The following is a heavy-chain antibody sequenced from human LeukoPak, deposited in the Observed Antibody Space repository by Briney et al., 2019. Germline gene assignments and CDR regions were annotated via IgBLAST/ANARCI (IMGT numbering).Heavy chain of an antibody. CDR3: AREDTAIDY. Sequence: GRSLRLSCAASGFTFSSYAMHWVRQAPGKGLEWVAVISYDGSNKYYADSVKGRFTISRDNSKNTLYLQMNSLRAEDTAVYSCAREDTAIDYWGQGTLVTVSS. CDR2: ISYDGSNK. J-gene: IGHJ4*02. D-gene: IGHD5-18*01. V-gene: IGHV3-30-3*01. CDR1: GFTFSSYA.